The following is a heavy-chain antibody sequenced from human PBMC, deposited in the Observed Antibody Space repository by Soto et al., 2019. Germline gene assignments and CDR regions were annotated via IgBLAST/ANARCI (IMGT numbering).Heavy chain of an antibody. Sequence: QVQLQESGPGLVKPSETLSLTCTVSGGSTSSHYWSWIRQPPGKGLEWIGYIHYSGSTNYNPSLKSRVTISVDTSKNQFSLKLTSVTAADTAVYYCARTYYDFWSGSHYFYLDVWGKGTTVTVSS. V-gene: IGHV4-59*08. D-gene: IGHD3-3*01. CDR3: ARTYYDFWSGSHYFYLDV. CDR2: IHYSGST. CDR1: GGSTSSHY. J-gene: IGHJ6*03.